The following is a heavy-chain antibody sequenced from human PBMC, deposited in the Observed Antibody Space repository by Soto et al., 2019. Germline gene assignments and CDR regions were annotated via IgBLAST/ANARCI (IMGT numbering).Heavy chain of an antibody. CDR3: ARERWASGGYCSSTSCPKYYYYGMDV. CDR1: GYTFTGYY. D-gene: IGHD2-2*03. CDR2: INPNSGGT. J-gene: IGHJ6*02. V-gene: IGHV1-2*02. Sequence: GASVKVSCKASGYTFTGYYMHWVRQAPGQGLEWMGWINPNSGGTNYAQKFQGRVTMTRDTSISTAYMELSRLRSDDTAVYYCARERWASGGYCSSTSCPKYYYYGMDVWGQGTTVTVSS.